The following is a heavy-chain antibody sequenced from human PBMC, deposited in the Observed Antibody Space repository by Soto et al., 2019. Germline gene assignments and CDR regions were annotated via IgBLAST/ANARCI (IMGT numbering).Heavy chain of an antibody. J-gene: IGHJ3*02. CDR3: ARGSGYQDAFDI. D-gene: IGHD3-3*01. V-gene: IGHV4-59*01. CDR2: IYYSGST. Sequence: PSETLSLTCTVSGGSISSYYWSWIRQPPGKGLEWIGYIYYSGSTNYNPSLKSRVTISVDTSKNQFSLKLSSVTAADTAVYYCARGSGYQDAFDIWGKGTMVTVSS. CDR1: GGSISSYY.